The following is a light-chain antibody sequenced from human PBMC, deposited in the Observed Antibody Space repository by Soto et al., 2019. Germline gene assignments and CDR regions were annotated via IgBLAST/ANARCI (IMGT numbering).Light chain of an antibody. CDR3: QQYGGSPPYT. V-gene: IGKV3-20*01. Sequence: EIVLTQSPGTLSVSPGERATLSCRASQSVSSNYLGWYQQRSGQAPRLLIYGVSRRATGIPDRFSGSGSGTEFTLTISGLQPEDFAVYYCQQYGGSPPYTFGQGTKLEIK. J-gene: IGKJ2*01. CDR2: GVS. CDR1: QSVSSNY.